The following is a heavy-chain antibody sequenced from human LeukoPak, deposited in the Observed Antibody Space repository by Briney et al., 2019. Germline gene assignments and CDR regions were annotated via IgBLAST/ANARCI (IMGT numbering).Heavy chain of an antibody. D-gene: IGHD2-2*01. CDR2: ISSSSSTI. CDR3: ARPAGSTSLFFDY. Sequence: PGGGLRLSFAAPRVTLSRQHNRWVRPAPGEGLGWVLYISSSSSTIYYADSVKGRFTISRDNAKNSLYLQMNSLRAEDTAVYYCARPAGSTSLFFDYWGQGTLVTVSS. CDR1: RVTLSRQH. J-gene: IGHJ4*02. V-gene: IGHV3-48*04.